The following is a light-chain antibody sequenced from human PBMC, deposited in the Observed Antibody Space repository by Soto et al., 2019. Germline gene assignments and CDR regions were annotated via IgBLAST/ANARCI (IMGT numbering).Light chain of an antibody. J-gene: IGKJ2*01. Sequence: EIVMTQSPPSLTVTPGEPASISCRSSQRLLHSNGNTFLDWYLQKPGQSPQLRFYLGSNRASGVPDRVSGSEAGTDFTLKISRVEAEDVGVYYCMQALQTPYTFGQGTKVDIK. CDR3: MQALQTPYT. CDR1: QRLLHSNGNTF. CDR2: LGS. V-gene: IGKV2-28*01.